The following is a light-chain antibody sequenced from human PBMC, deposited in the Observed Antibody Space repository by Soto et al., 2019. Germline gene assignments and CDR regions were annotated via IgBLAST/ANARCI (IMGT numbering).Light chain of an antibody. CDR2: DAS. J-gene: IGKJ5*01. Sequence: EIVLTQSPGTLSLSPGERATLSCRAGQNIGTSLVWSQQKPGQSHRLIIYDASHRATGVPARFSGSGSGTDFTLTITGLEPEEFAVYYCQQRSVWPITGGHWTRLEIK. CDR3: QQRSVWPIT. CDR1: QNIGTS. V-gene: IGKV3-11*01.